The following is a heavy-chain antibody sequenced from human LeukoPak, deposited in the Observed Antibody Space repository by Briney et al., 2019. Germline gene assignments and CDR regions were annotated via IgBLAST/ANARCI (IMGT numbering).Heavy chain of an antibody. J-gene: IGHJ3*02. V-gene: IGHV4-34*01. CDR2: INHSGST. Sequence: SETLSLTCAVYGGSFSGYYWSWILQPPGKELEWIGEINHSGSTNYNPSLKSRVTISVDTSKNQFSLKLSSVTAADTAVYYCASKRITMIVVAPTEAFDIWGQGTMVTVSS. CDR1: GGSFSGYY. CDR3: ASKRITMIVVAPTEAFDI. D-gene: IGHD3-22*01.